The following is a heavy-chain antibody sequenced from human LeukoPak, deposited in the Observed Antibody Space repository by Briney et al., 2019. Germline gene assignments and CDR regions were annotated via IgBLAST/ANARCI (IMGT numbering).Heavy chain of an antibody. CDR2: ISAYNGNT. D-gene: IGHD5-24*01. J-gene: IGHJ4*02. Sequence: GASVKVSCKASGYTFTSYGISWVRQAPGQGLEWMGWISAYNGNTNYAQKLQGRVTMTTDTSTSTAYMELRSLRSDDTAVYYCARAKAGDGYNLYTGDFDYWGQGTLVTVSS. V-gene: IGHV1-18*01. CDR1: GYTFTSYG. CDR3: ARAKAGDGYNLYTGDFDY.